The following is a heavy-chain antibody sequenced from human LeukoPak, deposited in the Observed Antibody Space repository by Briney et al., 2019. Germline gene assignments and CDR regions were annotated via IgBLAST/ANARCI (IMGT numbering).Heavy chain of an antibody. CDR2: ISYDGSNK. CDR3: AKDQSMGHYYDGSGYYRDAFDI. V-gene: IGHV3-30-3*01. CDR1: GFTFSSYA. Sequence: GGSLRLSCAASGFTFSSYAMHWVRQAPGKGLEWVAVISYDGSNKYYADSVKGRFTISRDNSKNTLYLQMNSLRAEDTAVYYCAKDQSMGHYYDGSGYYRDAFDIWGQGTMVTVSS. J-gene: IGHJ3*02. D-gene: IGHD3-22*01.